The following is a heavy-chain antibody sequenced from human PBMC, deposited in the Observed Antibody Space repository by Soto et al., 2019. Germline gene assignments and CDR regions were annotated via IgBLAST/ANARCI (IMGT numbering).Heavy chain of an antibody. V-gene: IGHV3-33*01. J-gene: IGHJ4*02. CDR2: IWYDGSNK. D-gene: IGHD5-18*01. Sequence: QVQLVESGGGVVQPGRSLRLSCAASGFTFSSYGMHWVRQAPGKGLEWVAVIWYDGSNKYYADSVKGRFTISRDNSKNTLYLQMNSLRAEDTAVYYCARDMGRGYSSGTFDYWGQGTLVTVSS. CDR3: ARDMGRGYSSGTFDY. CDR1: GFTFSSYG.